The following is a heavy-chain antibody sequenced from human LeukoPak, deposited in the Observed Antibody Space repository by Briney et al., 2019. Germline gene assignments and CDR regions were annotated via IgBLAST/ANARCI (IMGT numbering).Heavy chain of an antibody. CDR1: GFTFSSYA. CDR2: ISGSGGST. CDR3: AKGSVQYSSSWYYFDY. Sequence: GGSLRLSCAASGFTFSSYAMSWVRQAPGKGLEWVSAISGSGGSTYYADSVKGRFTISRDNSKNTLYLQTNSLRAEDTAVYYCAKGSVQYSSSWYYFDYWGQGTLVTVSS. J-gene: IGHJ4*02. V-gene: IGHV3-23*01. D-gene: IGHD6-13*01.